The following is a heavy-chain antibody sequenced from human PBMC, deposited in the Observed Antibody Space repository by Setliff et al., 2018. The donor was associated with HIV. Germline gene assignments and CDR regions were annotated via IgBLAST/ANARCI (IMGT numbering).Heavy chain of an antibody. D-gene: IGHD6-19*01. Sequence: ASVKVSCKASGYTFTDYYMHWVRQAPGKGLEWMGRVDPKDGGAIYAEKFQGRVTISADTSTDTAYMELSSLRSEDTAVYYCATVHISIGWLYWGQGTLVTVSS. CDR1: GYTFTDYY. V-gene: IGHV1-69-2*01. CDR2: VDPKDGGA. CDR3: ATVHISIGWLY. J-gene: IGHJ4*02.